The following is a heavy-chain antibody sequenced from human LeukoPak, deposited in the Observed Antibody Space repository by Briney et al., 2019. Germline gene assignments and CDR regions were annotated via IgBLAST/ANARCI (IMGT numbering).Heavy chain of an antibody. J-gene: IGHJ5*02. D-gene: IGHD2-21*02. CDR2: IYHSGST. V-gene: IGHV4-4*02. Sequence: SETLSLTCAVSGGSISSSNWWSWVRQPPGKGLEWIGEIYHSGSTNYNPSLKSRVTISVDTSKNQFSLKLSSVTAADTAVYYCARHGEDNRLLFVSFFRDWFDPWGQGTLVTVSS. CDR3: ARHGEDNRLLFVSFFRDWFDP. CDR1: GGSISSSNW.